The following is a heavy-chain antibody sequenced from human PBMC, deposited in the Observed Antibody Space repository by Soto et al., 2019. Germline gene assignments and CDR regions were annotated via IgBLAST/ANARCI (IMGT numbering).Heavy chain of an antibody. CDR2: IWYDGSNK. J-gene: IGHJ4*02. CDR3: ARDPSRNYYFDY. CDR1: GFTFSSYG. D-gene: IGHD1-1*01. V-gene: IGHV3-33*01. Sequence: QVQLVESGGGVVQPGRSLRLSCAASGFTFSSYGMHWVRQAPGKGLEWVAVIWYDGSNKYYADSVKGRFTISRDNSKNTLYLQMNRLRAGDTAVYYCARDPSRNYYFDYWGQGTLVTVSS.